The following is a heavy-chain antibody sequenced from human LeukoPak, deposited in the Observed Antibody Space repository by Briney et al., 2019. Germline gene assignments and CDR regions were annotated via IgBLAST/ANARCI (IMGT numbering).Heavy chain of an antibody. V-gene: IGHV3-7*03. Sequence: GGSLRLSCAVSGFIFSGYWMSWVRQAPGKGLEWVGNAKQDGSGSTCVDSVKGRFTISRDNAKNSLYLQMNGLRAEDTAVYYCASYPTPGIAAAGTFNYWGQGTLVAVSS. CDR2: AKQDGSGS. D-gene: IGHD6-13*01. CDR3: ASYPTPGIAAAGTFNY. J-gene: IGHJ4*02. CDR1: GFIFSGYW.